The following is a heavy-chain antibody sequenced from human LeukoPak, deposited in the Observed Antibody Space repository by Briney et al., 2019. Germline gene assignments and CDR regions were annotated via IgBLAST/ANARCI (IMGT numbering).Heavy chain of an antibody. Sequence: GGSLRLSCAASGFTFSSYAMHWVRQAPGKGLEWVSAISGSGSTTYYADSVKGRFTISRDNSKNTLYLQMNSLRAEDTAVYYCAKGTAMAPTYYYYGMDVWGQGTTVTVSS. D-gene: IGHD5-18*01. V-gene: IGHV3-23*01. CDR2: ISGSGSTT. CDR3: AKGTAMAPTYYYYGMDV. CDR1: GFTFSSYA. J-gene: IGHJ6*02.